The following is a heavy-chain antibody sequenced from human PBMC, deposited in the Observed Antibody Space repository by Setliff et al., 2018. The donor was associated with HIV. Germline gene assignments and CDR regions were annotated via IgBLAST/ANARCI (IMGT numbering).Heavy chain of an antibody. CDR3: ARDFTYDNSGSLTGYGMDV. CDR2: MFYSGST. J-gene: IGHJ6*02. CDR1: GGSISSSSYY. Sequence: PSETLSLTCTVSGGSISSSSYYWGWIRQPPGKGLEWMGNMFYSGSTNDNPSLKSRVTMSVDTSNNQFSLKLSSVTAAATAVYYCARDFTYDNSGSLTGYGMDVWGQGTAVAVSS. D-gene: IGHD3-22*01. V-gene: IGHV4-39*07.